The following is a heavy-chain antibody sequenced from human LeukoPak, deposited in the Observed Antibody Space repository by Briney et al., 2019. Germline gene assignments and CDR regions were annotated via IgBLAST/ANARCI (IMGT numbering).Heavy chain of an antibody. CDR1: GGSISSGSYY. CDR2: IYTSGST. Sequence: SETLSLTCTVSGGSISSGSYYWGWIRQPAGKGLEWIGRIYTSGSTNYNPSLKSRVTISVDTSKNQFSLKLSSVTAADTAVYYCARGPGLYCSGGSCYYFDYWGQGTLVTVSS. CDR3: ARGPGLYCSGGSCYYFDY. V-gene: IGHV4-61*02. D-gene: IGHD2-15*01. J-gene: IGHJ4*02.